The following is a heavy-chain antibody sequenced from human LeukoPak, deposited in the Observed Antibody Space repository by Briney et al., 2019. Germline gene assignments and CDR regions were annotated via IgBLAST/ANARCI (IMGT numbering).Heavy chain of an antibody. D-gene: IGHD3-22*01. Sequence: ASVKISCKASGYTFTSYGINWVRQAPGQGLEWMGWIRTYNGNTNYAQKLQGRVTMTTDTSTRTAYMELRSLRSDDTAVYYCARGPGGRSGFHPLEDHCYYYYMDVWGKGTTVTVSS. CDR3: ARGPGGRSGFHPLEDHCYYYYMDV. V-gene: IGHV1-18*01. CDR2: IRTYNGNT. J-gene: IGHJ6*03. CDR1: GYTFTSYG.